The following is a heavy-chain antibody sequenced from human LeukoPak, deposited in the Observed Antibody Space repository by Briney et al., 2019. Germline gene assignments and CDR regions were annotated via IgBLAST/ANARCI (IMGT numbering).Heavy chain of an antibody. V-gene: IGHV5-51*01. CDR3: AKQTQITGMYSSWYPRACDI. CDR2: IYPGDSDT. CDR1: GYSFTTYW. J-gene: IGHJ3*02. D-gene: IGHD6-13*01. Sequence: GESLKISCQGSGYSFTTYWIGWVRQMPGKGLEWMGIIYPGDSDTRYSPSFQGQAIISADKSINTAYLQWISLKASDTAMYYCAKQTQITGMYSSWYPRACDIWGQGTVVTVSS.